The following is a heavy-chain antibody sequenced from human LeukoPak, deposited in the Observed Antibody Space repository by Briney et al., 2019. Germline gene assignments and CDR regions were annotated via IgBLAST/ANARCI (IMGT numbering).Heavy chain of an antibody. Sequence: GGSLRLSCAASGFTFSNAWMTWVRQAPGKGLEWVGRLKSKPAGGTTDYAAPVKGRFSISRDDSKNMLYLQMSSLKTEDTAVYYCATTYYHDSSGYSLYYWGQGTLVTVSS. CDR2: LKSKPAGGTT. D-gene: IGHD3-22*01. V-gene: IGHV3-15*01. CDR3: ATTYYHDSSGYSLYY. CDR1: GFTFSNAW. J-gene: IGHJ4*02.